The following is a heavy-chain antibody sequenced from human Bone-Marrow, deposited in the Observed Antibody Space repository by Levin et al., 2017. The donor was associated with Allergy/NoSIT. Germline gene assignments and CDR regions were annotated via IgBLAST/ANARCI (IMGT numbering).Heavy chain of an antibody. CDR1: GGYFTNHA. CDR3: ASVDLSPAGPYYYGMDV. Sequence: SVKVSCQASGGYFTNHAISWVRQAPGQGLEWMGGIIPVVETPNYSQKFQNRVTITADASTSPAYLELTGLTPEDTAVYYCASVDLSPAGPYYYGMDVWGLGTTVTVSS. J-gene: IGHJ6*02. V-gene: IGHV1-69*13. CDR2: IIPVVETP.